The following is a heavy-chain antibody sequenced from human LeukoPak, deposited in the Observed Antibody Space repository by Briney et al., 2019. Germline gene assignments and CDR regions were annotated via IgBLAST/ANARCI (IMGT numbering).Heavy chain of an antibody. CDR2: ISAYNGNT. D-gene: IGHD3-22*01. V-gene: IGHV1-18*01. J-gene: IGHJ5*01. CDR1: GYTFTSYG. Sequence: EASVKVSCKASGYTFTSYGISWVRQAPGQGLEWMGWISAYNGNTNYAQKLQGRVTMTTDTSTSTAYMELRSLRSDDTAVYYCARDLWNFYDDSGYYRDFDSWGQGTLVTVSS. CDR3: ARDLWNFYDDSGYYRDFDS.